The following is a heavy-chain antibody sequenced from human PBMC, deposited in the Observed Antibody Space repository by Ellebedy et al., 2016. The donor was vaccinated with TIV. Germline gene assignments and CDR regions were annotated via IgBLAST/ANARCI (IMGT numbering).Heavy chain of an antibody. CDR1: GITFSSYA. J-gene: IGHJ4*02. Sequence: GESLKISCAASGITFSSYAMNWVRQAPGKGLEWVSGISGSGGTTFYADSVKGRFTISRDNSKNTLYLQMNSLRVDDTAIYYCAKEALAVWGQGTLATVSS. D-gene: IGHD6-19*01. CDR3: AKEALAV. CDR2: ISGSGGTT. V-gene: IGHV3-23*01.